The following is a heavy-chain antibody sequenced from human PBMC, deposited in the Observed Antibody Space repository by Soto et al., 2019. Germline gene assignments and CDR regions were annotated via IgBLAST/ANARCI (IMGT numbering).Heavy chain of an antibody. CDR2: IYYSGST. D-gene: IGHD3-10*01. Sequence: PSETLSLTCTVSGGSISSSSYYWGWIRQPPGKGLEWIGSIYYSGSTYYNPSLKSRVTISVDTSKNQFSLKLSSVTAADTAVYYCASAYYGSGSYSFDYWGQGTLVTVSS. CDR1: GGSISSSSYY. V-gene: IGHV4-39*01. J-gene: IGHJ4*02. CDR3: ASAYYGSGSYSFDY.